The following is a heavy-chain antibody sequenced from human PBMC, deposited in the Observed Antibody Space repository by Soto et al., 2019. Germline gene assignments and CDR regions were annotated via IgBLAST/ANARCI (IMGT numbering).Heavy chain of an antibody. CDR2: IYYSGST. D-gene: IGHD2-2*01. CDR3: ARSKDIVVVPAAITFEY. V-gene: IGHV4-59*01. Sequence: SETLSLTCTVSGGSISSYYWSWIRQPPGKGLEWIGYIYYSGSTNYNPSLKSRVTISVDTSKNQFSLKLSSVTAADTAVYYCARSKDIVVVPAAITFEYWGQGTLVTVSS. J-gene: IGHJ4*02. CDR1: GGSISSYY.